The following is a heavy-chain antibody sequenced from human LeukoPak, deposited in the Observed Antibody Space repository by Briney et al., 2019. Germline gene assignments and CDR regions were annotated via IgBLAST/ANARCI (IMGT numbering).Heavy chain of an antibody. V-gene: IGHV1-69*05. D-gene: IGHD1-7*01. CDR3: ASKTTWPRHKYYFDY. Sequence: SVKVSCKASGGTFSSYAISWVRQAPGQGLEWIGGIIPIFGTANYAQKFQGRVTITTDESTSTAYMELSSLRSEDTAVYYCASKTTWPRHKYYFDYWGQGTLVTVSS. CDR1: GGTFSSYA. CDR2: IIPIFGTA. J-gene: IGHJ4*02.